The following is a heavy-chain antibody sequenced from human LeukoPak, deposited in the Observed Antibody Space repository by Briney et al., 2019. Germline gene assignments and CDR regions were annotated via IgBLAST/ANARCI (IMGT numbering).Heavy chain of an antibody. CDR1: GFTFSSYA. J-gene: IGHJ4*02. V-gene: IGHV3-33*06. CDR3: AKVTDSSGYFPSDY. Sequence: GGSLRLSCAASGFTFSSYAMHWVRQAPGKGLEWVVVIWYDGSNKYYADSVKGRSTIPRDNSKNTLYLQMNSLRADDTAVYYCAKVTDSSGYFPSDYWGQGTLVTVSS. CDR2: IWYDGSNK. D-gene: IGHD3-22*01.